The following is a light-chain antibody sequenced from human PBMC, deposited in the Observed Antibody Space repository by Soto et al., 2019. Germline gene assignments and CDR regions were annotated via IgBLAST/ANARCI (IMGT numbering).Light chain of an antibody. V-gene: IGLV1-40*01. J-gene: IGLJ1*01. CDR2: GNI. CDR3: QSYDTSLSAYV. Sequence: QAVVAQPPSVSGAPGQKATISCTGSSSNIGAGYDLHWYQQLPGTAPKLLLYGNINRPSGVPDRFSGSKSGTSASLAITGLQAEDEADYYCQSYDTSLSAYVFGTGTKLTVL. CDR1: SSNIGAGYD.